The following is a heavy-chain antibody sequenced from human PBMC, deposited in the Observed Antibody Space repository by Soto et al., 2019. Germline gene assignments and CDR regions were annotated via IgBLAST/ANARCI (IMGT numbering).Heavy chain of an antibody. J-gene: IGHJ6*02. D-gene: IGHD5-18*01. CDR1: GGTISSNA. Sequence: QVQLVQSGAEVKKPGSSVKVSCKASGGTISSNAISWVRQAPGQGLEWMGGIIPMFGTVNYAQKFQGRVTITADESTSTAYMELSSLRSEDTAVYYCARDGLQTAMVSRGMVVWGQGTTVTVSS. CDR3: ARDGLQTAMVSRGMVV. CDR2: IIPMFGTV. V-gene: IGHV1-69*12.